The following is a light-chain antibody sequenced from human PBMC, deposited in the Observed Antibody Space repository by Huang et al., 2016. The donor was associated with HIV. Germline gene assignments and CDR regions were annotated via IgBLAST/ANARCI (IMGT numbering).Light chain of an antibody. J-gene: IGKJ1*01. CDR3: HQYGPSMAT. V-gene: IGKV3-20*01. CDR2: GTS. CDR1: QSVDSGY. Sequence: VLTQSPASLSLSLGDRVTVSCRASQSVDSGYLAWYQHKPGQPPRLLVYGTSTRASGVPSRFSGSGSGRDFTLTISRLEPEDFGVYYCHQYGPSMATFGQGTKVDI.